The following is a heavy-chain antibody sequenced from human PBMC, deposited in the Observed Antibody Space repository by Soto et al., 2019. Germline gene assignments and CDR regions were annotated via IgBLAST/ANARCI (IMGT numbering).Heavy chain of an antibody. CDR1: GYTFTGYY. Sequence: ASVKVSCKASGYTFTGYYMHWVRQAPGQGLEWMGWINPNSGGTNYAQKFQGWVTMTRDTSISTAYMELSRLRSDDTAVYYCARAPYSSSWYGGYYFDYWGQGTLVTVSS. D-gene: IGHD6-13*01. J-gene: IGHJ4*02. CDR3: ARAPYSSSWYGGYYFDY. V-gene: IGHV1-2*04. CDR2: INPNSGGT.